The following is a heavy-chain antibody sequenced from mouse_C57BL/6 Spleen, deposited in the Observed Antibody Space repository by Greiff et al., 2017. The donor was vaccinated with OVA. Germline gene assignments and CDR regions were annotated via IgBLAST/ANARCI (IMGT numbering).Heavy chain of an antibody. Sequence: VQLQQSGPELVKPGASVKMSCKASGYTFTDYNMHWVKQSHGKSLEWIGYINPNNGGTSYNQKFKGKATLTVNKSSSTAYMELRSLTSEDSAVYYCASYGSSYYYAMDYWGQGTSVTVSS. CDR2: INPNNGGT. V-gene: IGHV1-22*01. CDR1: GYTFTDYN. J-gene: IGHJ4*01. CDR3: ASYGSSYYYAMDY. D-gene: IGHD1-1*01.